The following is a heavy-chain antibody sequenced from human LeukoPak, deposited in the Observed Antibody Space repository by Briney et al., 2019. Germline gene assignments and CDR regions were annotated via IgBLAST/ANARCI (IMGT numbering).Heavy chain of an antibody. J-gene: IGHJ4*02. Sequence: NPSETLSLTCAVYGGSFSGYYWSWIRQPPGKGLEWIGEINHSGSTNYNPSLKSRVTISVDTSKNQFSLKLSSVTAADTAVYYCARSRPSRVYFDYWGQGTLVTVSS. CDR2: INHSGST. CDR3: ARSRPSRVYFDY. D-gene: IGHD2/OR15-2a*01. CDR1: GGSFSGYY. V-gene: IGHV4-34*01.